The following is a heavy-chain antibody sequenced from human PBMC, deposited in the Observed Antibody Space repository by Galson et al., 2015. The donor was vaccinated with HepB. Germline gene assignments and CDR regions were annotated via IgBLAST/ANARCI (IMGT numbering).Heavy chain of an antibody. D-gene: IGHD3-22*01. V-gene: IGHV1-69*13. CDR2: IIPIFGTA. J-gene: IGHJ3*02. CDR3: ARATRGDYYDSSGWADAFDI. Sequence: SVKVSCKASGGTFSSYAISWVRQASGQGLEWMGGIIPIFGTANYAQKFQGRVTITADESTSTAYMELSSLRSEDTAVYYCARATRGDYYDSSGWADAFDIWGQGTMVTVSS. CDR1: GGTFSSYA.